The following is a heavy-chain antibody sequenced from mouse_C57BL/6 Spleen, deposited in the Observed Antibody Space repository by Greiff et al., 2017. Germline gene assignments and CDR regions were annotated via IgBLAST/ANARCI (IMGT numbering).Heavy chain of an antibody. CDR2: IDPSDSYT. J-gene: IGHJ3*01. CDR1: GYTFTSYW. D-gene: IGHD6-1*01. Sequence: QVQLQQPGAELARPGTSVKLSCKASGYTFTSYWMHWVKQRPGQGLEWIGVIDPSDSYTNYNQKFKGKATLTVDTSSSTAYMQLSSLTSDDSAVCYIAMTRAAKVSWFAYGGQGTLVTVSA. CDR3: AMTRAAKVSWFAY. V-gene: IGHV1-59*01.